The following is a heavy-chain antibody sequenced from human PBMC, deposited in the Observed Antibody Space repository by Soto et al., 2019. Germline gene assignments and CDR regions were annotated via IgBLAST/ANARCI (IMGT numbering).Heavy chain of an antibody. CDR1: GYTFTSYG. Sequence: ASVKVSCKASGYTFTSYGISWVRQAPGQGLEWMGWISAYNGNTNYAQKLQGRVTMTTDTPTSTAYMELRSLRSDDTAVYYCAREAPNYYDSSGHGWFDPWGQGTLVTVSS. CDR2: ISAYNGNT. CDR3: AREAPNYYDSSGHGWFDP. V-gene: IGHV1-18*04. J-gene: IGHJ5*02. D-gene: IGHD3-22*01.